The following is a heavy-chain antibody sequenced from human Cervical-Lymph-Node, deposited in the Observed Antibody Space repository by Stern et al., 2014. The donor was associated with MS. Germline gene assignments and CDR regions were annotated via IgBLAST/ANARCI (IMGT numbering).Heavy chain of an antibody. J-gene: IGHJ5*02. CDR2: ITPLFGPT. CDR3: TRHQGGIAAS. V-gene: IGHV1-69*01. D-gene: IGHD6-13*01. CDR1: GGTFSTFD. Sequence: VQLVESGAEVRQPGSSMKVSCKASGGTFSTFDISWVRQTPGQGLEWLGGITPLFGPTNYARNFQGRVTITADESATTAYMELSNLTSEDTALYYCTRHQGGIAASWGQGTLVTVSS.